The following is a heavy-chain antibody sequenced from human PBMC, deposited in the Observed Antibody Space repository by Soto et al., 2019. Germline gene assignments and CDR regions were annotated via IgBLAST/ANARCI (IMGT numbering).Heavy chain of an antibody. D-gene: IGHD1-26*01. CDR3: ARREIQGPIDY. V-gene: IGHV4-28*01. CDR1: GYSISSSNW. CDR2: IYYSGTT. Sequence: SSETLSLTCAVSGYSISSSNWWGWIRQPPGKGLEWIGYIYYSGTTYYNPSLKSRVTMSVDTSKNQFSLKLTSVTAVDTAVHYCARREIQGPIDYWGQGTLVTVS. J-gene: IGHJ4*02.